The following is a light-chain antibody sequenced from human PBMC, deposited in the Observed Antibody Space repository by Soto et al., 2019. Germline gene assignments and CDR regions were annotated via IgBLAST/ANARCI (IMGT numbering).Light chain of an antibody. CDR3: HQYGNSPGT. CDR1: QTINNNY. J-gene: IGKJ1*01. V-gene: IGKV3-20*01. CDR2: SAS. Sequence: EIVLTQSPGPLSLSPGERATLSCRASQTINNNYIAWYQQKPGLAPRLLFYSASSRATGIPDRFSGSGSATDFTLTISNVQSGDFAVYYCHQYGNSPGTFGQGTKVEIK.